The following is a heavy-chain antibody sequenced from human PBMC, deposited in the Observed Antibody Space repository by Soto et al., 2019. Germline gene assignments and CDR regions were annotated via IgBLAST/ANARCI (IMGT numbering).Heavy chain of an antibody. J-gene: IGHJ6*02. CDR1: GGCFSSYA. Sequence: SVKVSCKAFGGCFSSYAISWVRQAPGQGLEWMGGIIPIFGTANYAQKLQGRVTMTTDTSTSTAYMELRSLRSDDTAVYYCARVLVVPAAMRGYYYYYGMDVWGQGTTVTVSS. CDR2: IIPIFGTA. D-gene: IGHD2-2*01. V-gene: IGHV1-69*05. CDR3: ARVLVVPAAMRGYYYYYGMDV.